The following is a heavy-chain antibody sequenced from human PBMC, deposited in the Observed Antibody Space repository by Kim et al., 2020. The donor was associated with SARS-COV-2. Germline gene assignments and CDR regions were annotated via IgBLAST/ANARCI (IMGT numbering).Heavy chain of an antibody. D-gene: IGHD3-22*01. V-gene: IGHV7-4-1*02. CDR1: GYTFTSYA. CDR2: INTNTGNP. Sequence: ASVKVSCKASGYTFTSYAMNWVRQAPGQGLEWMGWINTNTGNPTYAQGFTGRFVVSLDTSVSTAYLQISSLKAEDTAVYYCARDISSYYYDSSGYYYGFDYWGQGTLVTVSS. J-gene: IGHJ4*02. CDR3: ARDISSYYYDSSGYYYGFDY.